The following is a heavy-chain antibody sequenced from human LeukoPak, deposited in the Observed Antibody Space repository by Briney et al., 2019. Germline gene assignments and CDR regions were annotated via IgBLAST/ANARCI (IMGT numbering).Heavy chain of an antibody. J-gene: IGHJ4*02. CDR3: AIWGALFDY. V-gene: IGHV1-69*05. D-gene: IGHD7-27*01. CDR2: IIPIFGTA. CDR1: GYSFTGYY. Sequence: ASVKVSCKASGYSFTGYYIHWVRQAPGQGLEWMGGIIPIFGTANYAQKFQGRVTITTDESTSTAYMELSSLRSEDTAVYYCAIWGALFDYWGQGTLVTVSS.